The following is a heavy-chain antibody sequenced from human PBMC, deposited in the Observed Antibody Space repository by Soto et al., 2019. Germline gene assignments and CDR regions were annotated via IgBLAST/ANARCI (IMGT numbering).Heavy chain of an antibody. V-gene: IGHV3-21*01. CDR2: ISSSSSYI. Sequence: PGGSLRLSCAASGFTFSSYSMNWVRQAPGKGLEWVSSISSSSSYIYYADSVKGRFTISRDNAKNSLYLQMNSLRAEDTAVYYCARETSKFYDFWSGFSQMYDYYYYGMDVWGQGTTVTVSS. J-gene: IGHJ6*02. CDR1: GFTFSSYS. D-gene: IGHD3-3*01. CDR3: ARETSKFYDFWSGFSQMYDYYYYGMDV.